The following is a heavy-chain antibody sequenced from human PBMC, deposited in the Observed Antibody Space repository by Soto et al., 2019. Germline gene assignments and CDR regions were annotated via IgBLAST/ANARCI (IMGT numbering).Heavy chain of an antibody. CDR1: GYTFTSYS. D-gene: IGHD2-2*01. V-gene: IGHV1-3*01. J-gene: IGHJ6*02. Sequence: ASVRIACKASGYTFTSYSMHWARQAPGQRLEWMGWINAGNGNTKYSQKFQGRVTITRDTSASTDYMELSSLRSEDTAVYYCATGRIVVVPAAPAFCYYGMDDWGQGTTVTVSS. CDR2: INAGNGNT. CDR3: ATGRIVVVPAAPAFCYYGMDD.